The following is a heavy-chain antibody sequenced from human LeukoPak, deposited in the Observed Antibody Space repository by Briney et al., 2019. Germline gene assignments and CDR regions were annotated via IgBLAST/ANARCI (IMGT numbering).Heavy chain of an antibody. CDR2: INPNSGGT. V-gene: IGHV1-2*02. Sequence: VSVKVSCKASGYTFTSYDINWVRQATGQGLEWMGWINPNSGGTNYAQKFQGRVTMTRDTSISTAYMELSRLRSDDTAVYYCARPPKGYSYGSWGQGTLVTVSS. J-gene: IGHJ5*02. D-gene: IGHD5-18*01. CDR3: ARPPKGYSYGS. CDR1: GYTFTSYD.